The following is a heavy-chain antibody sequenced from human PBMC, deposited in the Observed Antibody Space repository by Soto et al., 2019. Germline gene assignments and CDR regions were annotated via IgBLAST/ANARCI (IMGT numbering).Heavy chain of an antibody. V-gene: IGHV1-69*01. Sequence: QVQLVQSGAEVKKPGSSVKVSCKASGGTFSSYAISWVRQAPGQGLEWMGGIIPIFGTANYAQKFKGRVTITGDESTSTAYMELSSLRSEDTAVYYCARADHDYVWGSYQTPGAYGMDVWGQGTTVTVSS. J-gene: IGHJ6*02. CDR1: GGTFSSYA. CDR2: IIPIFGTA. CDR3: ARADHDYVWGSYQTPGAYGMDV. D-gene: IGHD3-16*02.